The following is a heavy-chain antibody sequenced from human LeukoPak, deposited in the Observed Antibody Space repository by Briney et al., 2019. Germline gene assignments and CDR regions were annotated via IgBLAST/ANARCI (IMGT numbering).Heavy chain of an antibody. CDR2: IRSKAYGGTT. CDR3: TRDRIAAAGTGAFDI. V-gene: IGHV3-49*03. Sequence: GGSLRLSCTASGFTFGDYAMSWFRQTPGKGLEWVGFIRSKAYGGTTEYAASVKGRFTISRDDSKSIAYLQMNSLKTEDTAVYYCTRDRIAAAGTGAFDIWGQGTMVTVSS. CDR1: GFTFGDYA. D-gene: IGHD6-13*01. J-gene: IGHJ3*02.